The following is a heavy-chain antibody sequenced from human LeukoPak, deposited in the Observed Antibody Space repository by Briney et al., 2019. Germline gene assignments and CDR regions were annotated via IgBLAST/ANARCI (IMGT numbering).Heavy chain of an antibody. Sequence: SEPLSLTCTVSGGSISSGGYYWSWIRQHPGKGLEWIGYIYYSGSTYYNPSLKSRVTISVDTSKNQFSLKLSSVTAADTAVYYCARGTYYYDSSGYYPDYWGQGTLVIVSS. CDR3: ARGTYYYDSSGYYPDY. CDR1: GGSISSGGYY. V-gene: IGHV4-31*03. CDR2: IYYSGST. J-gene: IGHJ4*02. D-gene: IGHD3-22*01.